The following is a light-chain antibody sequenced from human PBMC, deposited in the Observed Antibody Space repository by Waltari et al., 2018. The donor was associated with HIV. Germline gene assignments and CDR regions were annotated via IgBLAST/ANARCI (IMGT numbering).Light chain of an antibody. CDR3: QQYRYSPWT. J-gene: IGKJ1*01. V-gene: IGKV1-5*03. CDR2: GAS. CDR1: HSVSTR. Sequence: DIQMTQSPSTLSASVGDRVTIPCRASHSVSTRVAWYQQKPGKAPKLLIYGASSLKSAVPSRFSGSGSGTEFTLTISGLQPDEFATYYCQQYRYSPWTFGQGTKVDI.